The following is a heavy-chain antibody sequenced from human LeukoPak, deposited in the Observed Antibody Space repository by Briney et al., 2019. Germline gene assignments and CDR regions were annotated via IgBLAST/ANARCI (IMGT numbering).Heavy chain of an antibody. J-gene: IGHJ6*03. Sequence: SETLSLTCAVYGGSFSGYYWSWIRQPPGKGLEWIGEINHSGSTNYNPSLESRVTISVDTSKNQFSLNLSSVTAADTAVYYCARSGPVASYHYFMDVWGKGTAVTVSS. CDR3: ARSGPVASYHYFMDV. CDR1: GGSFSGYY. CDR2: INHSGST. D-gene: IGHD5-18*01. V-gene: IGHV4-34*01.